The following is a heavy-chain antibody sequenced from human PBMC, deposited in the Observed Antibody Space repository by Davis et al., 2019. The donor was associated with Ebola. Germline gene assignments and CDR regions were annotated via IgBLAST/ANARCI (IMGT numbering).Heavy chain of an antibody. V-gene: IGHV3-64D*06. CDR3: VKDTSNIWFDV. CDR1: GFTFSTYA. CDR2: INNNGDTT. D-gene: IGHD2/OR15-2a*01. Sequence: GGSLRLSCSVSGFTFSTYAMHWVRQAPGRGLEYVSAINNNGDTTYYTDSVKGRFTISRDNSKNTLYLQMSSLRPEDTAVYYCVKDTSNIWFDVWGQGTLVTVSA. J-gene: IGHJ3*01.